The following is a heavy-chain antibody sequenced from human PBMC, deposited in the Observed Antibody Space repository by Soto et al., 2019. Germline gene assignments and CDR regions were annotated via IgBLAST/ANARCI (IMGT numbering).Heavy chain of an antibody. CDR2: ISSSSSYI. CDR3: ARDRYPLARELDY. CDR1: GFTFSSYS. V-gene: IGHV3-21*01. J-gene: IGHJ4*02. Sequence: GGSLRLSCAASGFTFSSYSMNWVRQAPGKGLEWVSSISSSSSYIYYADSVKGRFTISRDNAKNSLYLQMNSLRAEDTAVYYCARDRYPLARELDYWGQGTLVTVSS. D-gene: IGHD3-16*02.